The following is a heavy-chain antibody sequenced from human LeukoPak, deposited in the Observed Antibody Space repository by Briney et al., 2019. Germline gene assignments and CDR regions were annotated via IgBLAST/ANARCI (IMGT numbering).Heavy chain of an antibody. CDR2: ISGSGGST. V-gene: IGHV3-23*01. D-gene: IGHD3-10*01. CDR1: GFTFSSYA. Sequence: PGGSLRLSCAASGFTFSSYAMSWVRQAPGKGLEWVSAISGSGGSTYYADSVKGRFTISRDNSKNTLYLQMNSLRAEDTAVYYCASITGSPGIPPRKWGQGTLVTVSS. CDR3: ASITGSPGIPPRK. J-gene: IGHJ4*02.